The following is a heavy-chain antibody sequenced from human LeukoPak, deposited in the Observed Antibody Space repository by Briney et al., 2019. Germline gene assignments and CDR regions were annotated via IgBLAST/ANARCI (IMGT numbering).Heavy chain of an antibody. J-gene: IGHJ5*02. CDR1: GFTFSSYA. D-gene: IGHD3-22*01. V-gene: IGHV3-23*01. CDR2: ISGSGGST. CDR3: ARDLQPASYYDSSASRSNWFDP. Sequence: PGGSLRLSCAASGFTFSSYAMSWVRQAPGKGLEWVSAISGSGGSTYYADSVKGRFTISRDNAKNSLYLQMNSLRAEDTAVYYCARDLQPASYYDSSASRSNWFDPWGQGTLVTVSS.